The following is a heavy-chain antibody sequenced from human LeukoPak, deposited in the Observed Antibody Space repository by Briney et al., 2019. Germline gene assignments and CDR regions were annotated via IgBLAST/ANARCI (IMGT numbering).Heavy chain of an antibody. D-gene: IGHD3-22*01. CDR2: ISSNGGST. V-gene: IGHV3-64*01. CDR3: TRGAYDTGAYYFHY. J-gene: IGHJ4*02. CDR1: GFTFSSYV. Sequence: GGSLRLSCAASGFTFSSYVMYWVRQAPGKGLEYVSSISSNGGSTYYANSVKGRFTISRDNSKNTLYLQMHSLRAEDTAVYYCTRGAYDTGAYYFHYWGQGTLVTVSS.